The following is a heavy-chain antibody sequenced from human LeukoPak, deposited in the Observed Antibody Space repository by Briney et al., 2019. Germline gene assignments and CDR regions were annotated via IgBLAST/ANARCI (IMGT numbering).Heavy chain of an antibody. V-gene: IGHV3-23*01. CDR2: ISGSGGST. CDR1: GFTFSSYA. D-gene: IGHD6-13*01. J-gene: IGHJ5*02. Sequence: GGSLRLSCAASGFTFSSYAMSWVRQAPGKGLEWVSAISGSGGSTYYADSVKGRFTISRDNSKNTVYLQMNSLGVEDTAVYYCASTEGYSSTWYRIPWGQGTLVTVSS. CDR3: ASTEGYSSTWYRIP.